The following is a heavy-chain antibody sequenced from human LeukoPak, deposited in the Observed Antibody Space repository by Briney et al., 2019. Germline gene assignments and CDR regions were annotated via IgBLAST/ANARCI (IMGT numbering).Heavy chain of an antibody. J-gene: IGHJ4*02. CDR3: ARYYYDSSGYSTADTDY. CDR1: GYSISSGYY. Sequence: PSETLSLTCAVSGYSISSGYYWGWFRQPPGKGLEWIGSIYHSGSTYYNPSLKSRVTISVDTSKNQFSLKLSSVTAADTAVYYCARYYYDSSGYSTADTDYWGQGTLVTVSS. V-gene: IGHV4-38-2*01. D-gene: IGHD3-22*01. CDR2: IYHSGST.